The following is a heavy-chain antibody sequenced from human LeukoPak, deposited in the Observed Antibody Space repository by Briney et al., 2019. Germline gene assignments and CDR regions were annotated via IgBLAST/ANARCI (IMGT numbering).Heavy chain of an antibody. Sequence: ASVKVSCKASGYTFTGYYMHWVRQAPGQGLEWMGWINPNSGGTNYAQKFQGRVTMTRDTSISTAYMELSRLRSDDTAVYYCARPQPIVGALYYYYGMDVWGQGTTVTVSS. V-gene: IGHV1-2*02. CDR1: GYTFTGYY. D-gene: IGHD1-26*01. J-gene: IGHJ6*02. CDR3: ARPQPIVGALYYYYGMDV. CDR2: INPNSGGT.